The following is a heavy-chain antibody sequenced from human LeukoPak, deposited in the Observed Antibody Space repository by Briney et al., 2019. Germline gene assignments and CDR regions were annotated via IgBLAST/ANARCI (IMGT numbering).Heavy chain of an antibody. CDR3: ARVGDSSGYYFGEYFDY. Sequence: ASVKVSCKASGYTFTSYDINWVRQATGQGLEWMGWMNPNSGNTGYAQKFQGRVTMTRDTSISTAYMELSRLRSDDTAVYYCARVGDSSGYYFGEYFDYWGQGTLVTVSS. D-gene: IGHD3-22*01. CDR2: MNPNSGNT. J-gene: IGHJ4*02. V-gene: IGHV1-8*02. CDR1: GYTFTSYD.